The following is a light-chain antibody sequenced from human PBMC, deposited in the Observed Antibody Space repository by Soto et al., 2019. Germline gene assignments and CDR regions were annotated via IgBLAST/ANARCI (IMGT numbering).Light chain of an antibody. CDR2: VEGSGSF. CDR3: ETWDNNSWV. J-gene: IGLJ3*02. CDR1: SGHSSYI. V-gene: IGLV4-60*02. Sequence: QPVLTQSPSASASLGSSVKLTCTLSSGHSSYIIAWHQQQPGKAPRFLMKVEGSGSFNKGSGVPDRFSGYRSGADRYLTISNLQFEDEADYYCETWDNNSWVFGGGTKLTVL.